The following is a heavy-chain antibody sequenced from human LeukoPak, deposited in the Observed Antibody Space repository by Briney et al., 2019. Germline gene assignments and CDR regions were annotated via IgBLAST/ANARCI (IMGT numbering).Heavy chain of an antibody. V-gene: IGHV1-18*01. CDR3: AREIYYDSSGYPTAPFDY. D-gene: IGHD3-22*01. J-gene: IGHJ4*02. CDR2: ISAYNGNT. Sequence: ASVKVSCKASGYTFTSYGISWVRQAPGQGLEWMGWISAYNGNTNYAQKLQGRVTMTTDTSTSTAYMVLRSLRPDDTAVYYCAREIYYDSSGYPTAPFDYWGQGTLVTVSS. CDR1: GYTFTSYG.